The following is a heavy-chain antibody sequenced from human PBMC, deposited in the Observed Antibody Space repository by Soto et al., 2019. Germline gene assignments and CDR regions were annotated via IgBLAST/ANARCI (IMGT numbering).Heavy chain of an antibody. J-gene: IGHJ4*01. V-gene: IGHV4-30-2*01. D-gene: IGHD4-17*01. Sequence: QLQLQESGSGLVKPSQTLSLTCAVSGGSISSGGYSWSWIRQPPGKVLEWIGYIYHSGSTYYNPSLKSRVTISVDRSQNQFSLKLSSVTGADRAVYYCARSLTPVTSYDYWGHGTLVTVSS. CDR2: IYHSGST. CDR1: GGSISSGGYS. CDR3: ARSLTPVTSYDY.